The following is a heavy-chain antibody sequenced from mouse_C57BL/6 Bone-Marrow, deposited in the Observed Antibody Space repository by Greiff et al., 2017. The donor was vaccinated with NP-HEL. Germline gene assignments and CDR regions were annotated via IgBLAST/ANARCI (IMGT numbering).Heavy chain of an antibody. CDR2: IYPSDSET. CDR1: GYTFTSYW. Sequence: QVQLQQPGAELVRPGSSVKLSCKASGYTFTSYWMDWVKQRPGQGLEWIGNIYPSDSETHYNQKFKDKATLTVDKSSSTAYMQLSSLTSEDSAVYYCARRGKLGQGDYWGQGTTLTVSS. J-gene: IGHJ2*01. D-gene: IGHD4-1*01. V-gene: IGHV1-61*01. CDR3: ARRGKLGQGDY.